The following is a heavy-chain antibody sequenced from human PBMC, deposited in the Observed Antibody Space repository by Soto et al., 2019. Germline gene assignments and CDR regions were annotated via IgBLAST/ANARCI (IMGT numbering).Heavy chain of an antibody. CDR3: AGKVGSFWGGMEA. Sequence: QVQLVQSGAEVKKPGASVKVSCKASGYTFTSYYMYWVRQAPGQGLEWMGIINPSGGSTSYAQKFQGRVTIPRDPSTSTFYMERSSLRSEEPAVYYWAGKVGSFWGGMEAWGKGTTVPVSS. CDR1: GYTFTSYY. D-gene: IGHD3-16*01. V-gene: IGHV1-46*01. CDR2: INPSGGST. J-gene: IGHJ6*04.